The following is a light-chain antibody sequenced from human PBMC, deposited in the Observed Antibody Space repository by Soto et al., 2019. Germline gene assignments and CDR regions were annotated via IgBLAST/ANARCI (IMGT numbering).Light chain of an antibody. CDR1: SSNIGGNS. CDR2: EVS. CDR3: SSYTRSSTLLV. V-gene: IGLV2-14*01. Sequence: QSVMTQPPSVSAAPGQTVTISCSGSSSNIGGNSVSWYQQLPGTAPKLIIYEVSNRPSGVSNRFSGSKSGNTASLTISGLQAEDEADYYCSSYTRSSTLLVFGGGTKLTVL. J-gene: IGLJ3*02.